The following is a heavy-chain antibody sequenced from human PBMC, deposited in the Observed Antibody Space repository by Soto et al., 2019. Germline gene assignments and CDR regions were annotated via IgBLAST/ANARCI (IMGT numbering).Heavy chain of an antibody. D-gene: IGHD4-17*01. J-gene: IGHJ4*02. V-gene: IGHV3-48*01. CDR1: GFTFSSYS. CDR2: ISSSSSTI. CDR3: ANTVTTLGAYFDY. Sequence: GGSLRLSCAASGFTFSSYSMNWVRQAPGKGLEWVSYISSSSSTIYYADSVKGRFTISRDNAKNSLYLQMNSLRAEDTAVYYCANTVTTLGAYFDYWGQGTLVTVSS.